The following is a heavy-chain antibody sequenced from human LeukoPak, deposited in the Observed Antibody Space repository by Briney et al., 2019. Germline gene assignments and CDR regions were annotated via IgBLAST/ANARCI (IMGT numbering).Heavy chain of an antibody. V-gene: IGHV3-23*01. CDR2: ISGSGGST. CDR1: GFTFSSYA. D-gene: IGHD6-19*01. J-gene: IGHJ3*02. Sequence: GGSLRLSCAASGFTFSSYAMSWVRQAPGKGLEWVSAISGSGGSTYYADSVKGRFTISRDNSKNTPYLQMNSLRAEDTAVYYCAKARVLTVAYDAFDIWGQGTMVTVSS. CDR3: AKARVLTVAYDAFDI.